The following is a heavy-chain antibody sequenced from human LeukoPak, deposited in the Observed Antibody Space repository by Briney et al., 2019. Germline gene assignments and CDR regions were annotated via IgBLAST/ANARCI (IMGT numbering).Heavy chain of an antibody. D-gene: IGHD3-10*01. CDR2: ISSSGSTI. J-gene: IGHJ4*02. Sequence: GGSLRPSCAASGFTFSDYYMSWIRQAPGKGLEWVSYISSSGSTIYYADSVKGRFTISRDNAKNSLYLQMNSLRAEDTAVYYCAKETMVQRRCLDYWGQGTLVTVSS. V-gene: IGHV3-11*01. CDR3: AKETMVQRRCLDY. CDR1: GFTFSDYY.